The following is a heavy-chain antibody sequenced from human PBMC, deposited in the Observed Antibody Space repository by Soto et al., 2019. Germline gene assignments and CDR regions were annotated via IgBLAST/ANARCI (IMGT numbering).Heavy chain of an antibody. CDR3: ASRTISFGGVIGNFDY. J-gene: IGHJ4*02. CDR1: GFTFSGYA. V-gene: IGHV3-23*01. D-gene: IGHD3-16*02. Sequence: EVQLLESGGGLLQPGGSLRLSCAASGFTFSGYAMNWVRQAPGKGLEWVSGISSNGGNTDYRDSVKGRFTISRDNSKHTLYLQMTSLPAEDTAGYYCASRTISFGGVIGNFDYWGQGTLVTVSS. CDR2: ISSNGGNT.